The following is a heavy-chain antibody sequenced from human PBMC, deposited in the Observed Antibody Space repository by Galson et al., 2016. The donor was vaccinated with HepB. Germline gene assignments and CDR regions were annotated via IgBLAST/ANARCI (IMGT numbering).Heavy chain of an antibody. CDR3: ARDWYCSAGRCDDTFDI. CDR1: GYTFTSYG. Sequence: SVKVSCKASGYTFTSYGISWVRQAPGQGLEWMGWISTYDGDTNYAQNLQGRVTMTTDTSTTTAYMELRSLRSDDTAMYYCARDWYCSAGRCDDTFDIWGQGTMVTVSS. D-gene: IGHD2-15*01. V-gene: IGHV1-18*01. CDR2: ISTYDGDT. J-gene: IGHJ3*02.